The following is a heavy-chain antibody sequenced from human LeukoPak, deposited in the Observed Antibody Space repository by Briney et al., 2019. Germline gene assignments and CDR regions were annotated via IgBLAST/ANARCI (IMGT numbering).Heavy chain of an antibody. CDR2: ISASGGST. V-gene: IGHV3-23*01. Sequence: PGGSLRLSCAAAEFTFSSYAMSWVRQAPGKGLEWVSGISASGGSTYYADSVKGRFTISRDNSKNTLYLQMNSLRAEDTAVYYCAKVVLNYDYDSSDYLDYWGQGTLVTVSS. J-gene: IGHJ4*02. CDR3: AKVVLNYDYDSSDYLDY. CDR1: EFTFSSYA. D-gene: IGHD3-22*01.